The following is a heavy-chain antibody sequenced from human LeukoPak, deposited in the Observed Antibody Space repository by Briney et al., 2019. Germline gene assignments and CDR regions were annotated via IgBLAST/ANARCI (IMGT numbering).Heavy chain of an antibody. J-gene: IGHJ4*02. Sequence: ASVKVSCKASGYTFTSYYMHWVRQAPGQGLEWMGIINPSGGSTSYAQKFQGRVTMTRDTTTSTVYMEVSSLRSEDTAVYYCARAGAAGRRFDYWGQGTLVTVSS. D-gene: IGHD6-13*01. CDR2: INPSGGST. CDR3: ARAGAAGRRFDY. CDR1: GYTFTSYY. V-gene: IGHV1-46*01.